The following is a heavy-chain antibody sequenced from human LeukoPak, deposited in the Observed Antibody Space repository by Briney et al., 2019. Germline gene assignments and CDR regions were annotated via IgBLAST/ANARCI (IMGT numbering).Heavy chain of an antibody. Sequence: SAVNVSCKASVCTFGSYAISWVRQAPGQGREGMGGIIPIFGTANYAQKFQDRVTITADESTSTAYMELSSLRSEDTAVYYCARDRDSAENWFDPWGQGTLVTVSS. J-gene: IGHJ5*02. V-gene: IGHV1-69*13. CDR1: VCTFGSYA. CDR2: IIPIFGTA. CDR3: ARDRDSAENWFDP. D-gene: IGHD1-26*01.